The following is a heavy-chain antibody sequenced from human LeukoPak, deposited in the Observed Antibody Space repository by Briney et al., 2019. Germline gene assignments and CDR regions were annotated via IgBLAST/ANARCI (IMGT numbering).Heavy chain of an antibody. D-gene: IGHD1-26*01. V-gene: IGHV3-53*01. J-gene: IGHJ3*02. CDR2: IYSGGST. CDR3: ARGWYSGSYYNSAFDI. CDR1: GFTVSSNC. Sequence: GGSLRLSCAASGFTVSSNCMSWVRQAPGKGLEWVSVIYSGGSTYYADSVKGRFTISRDNSKNTLYLQMNSLRAEDTAVYYCARGWYSGSYYNSAFDIWGQGTMVTVSS.